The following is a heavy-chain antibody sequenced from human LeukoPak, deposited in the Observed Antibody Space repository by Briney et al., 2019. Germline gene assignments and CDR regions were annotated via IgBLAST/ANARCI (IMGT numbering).Heavy chain of an antibody. V-gene: IGHV3-33*01. CDR1: GFTFSSYG. J-gene: IGHJ4*02. CDR3: ARDRGRSFDY. Sequence: PGGSLRLSCAASGFTFSSYGMHWVRQVPGKGLEWVAVIWYDGSNKYYADSVKGRFTISRDNSKNTLYLQMNSLRAEDTAVYYCARDRGRSFDYWGQGIRVTVSS. CDR2: IWYDGSNK. D-gene: IGHD1-26*01.